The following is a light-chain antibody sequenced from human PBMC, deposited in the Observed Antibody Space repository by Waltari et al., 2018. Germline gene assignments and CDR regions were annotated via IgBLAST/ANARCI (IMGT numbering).Light chain of an antibody. J-gene: IGKJ2*01. Sequence: VLTQSPDTVSLSPGETATLSCRASQSQTKRYLTWYQQKAGQAPKLLIYGASSSAAGIPYRFSGSGSGTDFTLTISRLEPEDSAVYYCQQYGSSVLYTFGQGTKLEIK. CDR3: QQYGSSVLYT. CDR2: GAS. CDR1: QSQTKRY. V-gene: IGKV3-20*01.